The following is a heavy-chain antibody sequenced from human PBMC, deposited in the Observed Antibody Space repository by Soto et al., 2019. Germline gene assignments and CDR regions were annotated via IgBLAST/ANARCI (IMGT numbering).Heavy chain of an antibody. J-gene: IGHJ4*02. Sequence: QVQLVESGGGVVQPGRSLRLSCAASGFTFSSYAMHWVRQAPGKGLEWVAVISYDGSNKYYADSVKGRFTISRDNSKNPLYLQMNSLRAEDTAVYYCARESLYSSGLDYWGQGTLVTVSS. D-gene: IGHD6-19*01. CDR3: ARESLYSSGLDY. CDR2: ISYDGSNK. CDR1: GFTFSSYA. V-gene: IGHV3-30-3*01.